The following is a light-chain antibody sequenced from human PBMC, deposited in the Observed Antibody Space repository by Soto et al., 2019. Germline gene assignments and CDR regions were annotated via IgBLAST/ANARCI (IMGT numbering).Light chain of an antibody. J-gene: IGKJ4*01. V-gene: IGKV3-11*01. CDR1: QSIRSY. Sequence: EIILTQSPATLSLSPGERATLSCRASQSIRSYLAWYQQKPGQAPRPLIYDASNRATGIPARFSGSGSGTDFTLTISSLEPEDFAVYYCQQRSNWPPGLTFGGGTKVEI. CDR3: QQRSNWPPGLT. CDR2: DAS.